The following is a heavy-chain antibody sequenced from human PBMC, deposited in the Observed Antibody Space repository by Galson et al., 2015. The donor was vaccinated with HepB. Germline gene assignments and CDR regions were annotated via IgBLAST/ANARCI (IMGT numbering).Heavy chain of an antibody. CDR3: AKLGNSFFEY. CDR1: GLSISASGEG. CDR2: IYWDDTK. D-gene: IGHD4-23*01. J-gene: IGHJ4*02. Sequence: PALVKPTQTLTLTCSLSGLSISASGEGVGWIRQPPGKALEWLSLIYWDDTKRYRPSLENGLTITKDTSKNQVVLTMTNMDPVDTGTYYCAKLGNSFFEYWGQGTPVTVSS. V-gene: IGHV2-5*02.